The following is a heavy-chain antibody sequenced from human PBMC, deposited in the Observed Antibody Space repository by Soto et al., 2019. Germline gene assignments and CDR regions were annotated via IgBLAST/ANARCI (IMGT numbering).Heavy chain of an antibody. Sequence: EVQVVESGGGLVKPGGSLRLSCAASGLTFSNAWMNRVRQAPGKGLEWVGRIKRNTDGGTTDYAAPVKGRFTISRDDSKNTVYLQMNSLKTEDTAVYYCATEGHSSGWGWWAYWGQGTLVTVTS. CDR2: IKRNTDGGTT. CDR3: ATEGHSSGWGWWAY. CDR1: GLTFSNAW. V-gene: IGHV3-15*07. D-gene: IGHD6-19*01. J-gene: IGHJ4*02.